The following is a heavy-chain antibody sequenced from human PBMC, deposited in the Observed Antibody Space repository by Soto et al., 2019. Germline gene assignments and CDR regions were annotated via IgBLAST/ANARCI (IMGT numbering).Heavy chain of an antibody. V-gene: IGHV4-61*01. CDR3: ARDRNSSWDYDY. D-gene: IGHD6-13*01. J-gene: IGHJ4*02. CDR1: GGCVRSGSYY. Sequence: SETLSLTFTVSGGCVRSGSYYWSWIRQPPGKGLEWIGYIYYSGSTNYNPSLKSRVTISVDTSKNQFSLKLSSVTAADTAVYYCARDRNSSWDYDYWGQGTLVTVSS. CDR2: IYYSGST.